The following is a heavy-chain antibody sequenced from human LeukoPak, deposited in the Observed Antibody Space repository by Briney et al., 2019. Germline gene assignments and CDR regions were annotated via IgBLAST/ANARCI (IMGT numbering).Heavy chain of an antibody. Sequence: ASVKVSCKVSGYTLTELSMHWVRQAPGKGLEWMGGFDPEDGETIYAQKFQGRVTMTRDTSTSTVYMELSSLRSEDTAVYYCARVSSQGLDRGDAFDIWGQGTMVTVSS. J-gene: IGHJ3*02. CDR3: ARVSSQGLDRGDAFDI. CDR1: GYTLTELS. CDR2: FDPEDGET. V-gene: IGHV1-24*01.